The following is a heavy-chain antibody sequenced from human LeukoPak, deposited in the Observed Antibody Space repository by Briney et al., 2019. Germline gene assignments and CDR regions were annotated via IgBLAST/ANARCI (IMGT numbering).Heavy chain of an antibody. CDR3: ARQGVRYFDWLPLDY. V-gene: IGHV4-61*02. J-gene: IGHJ4*02. CDR2: FYTSGST. Sequence: SETLSLTCTVSGGSISSGNYYWSWIRQPAGKGLEWIGRFYTSGSTNYNPSLKSRVIISIDTSKNQFSLKLSSVTAADTAVYYCARQGVRYFDWLPLDYWGQGTLVTVSS. D-gene: IGHD3-9*01. CDR1: GGSISSGNYY.